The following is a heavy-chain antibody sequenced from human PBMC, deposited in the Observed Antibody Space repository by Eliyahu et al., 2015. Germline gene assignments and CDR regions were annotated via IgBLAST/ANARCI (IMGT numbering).Heavy chain of an antibody. V-gene: IGHV4-38-2*01. Sequence: QVQLQESGPGLVKPSETLSLTCAVSGYSISXGYYWGWIRQPPGKGLEWIGSIYHSGSTYYNPSLKSRVTISVDTSKNQFSLKLSSVTAADTAVYYCARGTMVNYYDSSGYPDYWGQGTLVTVSS. CDR2: IYHSGST. D-gene: IGHD3-22*01. CDR1: GYSISXGYY. J-gene: IGHJ4*02. CDR3: ARGTMVNYYDSSGYPDY.